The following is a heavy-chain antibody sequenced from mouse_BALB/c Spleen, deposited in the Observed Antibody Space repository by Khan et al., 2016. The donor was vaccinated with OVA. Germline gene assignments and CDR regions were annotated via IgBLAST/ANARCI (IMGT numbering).Heavy chain of an antibody. Sequence: EVELQESGPGLVKPSQSLSLSCTVSGYSFTSDYVWYLLRQLPGNLLEVTGFISNSGSTSYNPTLKSRISITRDTSKNQFFLQLNSVTTEDTAKYYCARARMANWGQGTTLTVSS. CDR1: GYSFTSDYV. V-gene: IGHV3-2*02. CDR3: ARARMAN. CDR2: ISNSGST. J-gene: IGHJ2*01.